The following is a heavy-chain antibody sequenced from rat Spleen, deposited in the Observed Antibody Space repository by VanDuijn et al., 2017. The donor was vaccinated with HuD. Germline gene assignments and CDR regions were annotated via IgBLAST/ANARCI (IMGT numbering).Heavy chain of an antibody. Sequence: QVQLKESGPGLVQPSQTLSLTCPASGLSLTSNSVSWIRQTPGKGLDWMGVIWRNGSTDYNSAIKSRLSISWDTAKSQVFLKMNSLQTEDTAMYFCARIDPRTGVFAYWGQGTLVTVSS. CDR3: ARIDPRTGVFAY. D-gene: IGHD3-2*01. CDR1: GLSLTSNS. CDR2: IWRNGST. J-gene: IGHJ3*01. V-gene: IGHV2-47*01.